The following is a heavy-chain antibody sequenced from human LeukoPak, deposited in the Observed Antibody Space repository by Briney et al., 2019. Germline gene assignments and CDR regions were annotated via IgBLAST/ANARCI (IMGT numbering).Heavy chain of an antibody. V-gene: IGHV3-23*01. CDR2: ISGFNT. Sequence: GGSLRLSCTTSGFAFSNYAMHWVRQAPGKGPEWVSGISGFNTYYADSVKGRFTIFRDNSKNVLYLQMDRLRAEDTAVYSCAKDVFTSPRCLLYFDSWGQGTLVTVSS. CDR1: GFAFSNYA. D-gene: IGHD3-10*01. J-gene: IGHJ4*02. CDR3: AKDVFTSPRCLLYFDS.